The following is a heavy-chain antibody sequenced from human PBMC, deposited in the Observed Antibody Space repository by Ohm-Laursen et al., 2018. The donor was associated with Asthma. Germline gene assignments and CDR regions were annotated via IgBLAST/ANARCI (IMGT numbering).Heavy chain of an antibody. CDR3: ARGHDYNLY. J-gene: IGHJ4*02. Sequence: TLSLTCTVSGDSISSGNNYWSWIRQHPGKGLEWIGYIYYSGITYSNPSLRSRVSISVDTSKNQFSLKLSPVTAADTAVYYCARGHDYNLYWGQGTLVTVSS. D-gene: IGHD5-24*01. CDR1: GDSISSGNNY. V-gene: IGHV4-31*03. CDR2: IYYSGIT.